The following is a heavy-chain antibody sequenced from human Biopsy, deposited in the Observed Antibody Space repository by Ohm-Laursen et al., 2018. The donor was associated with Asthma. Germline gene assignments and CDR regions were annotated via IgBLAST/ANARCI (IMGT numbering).Heavy chain of an antibody. D-gene: IGHD6-19*01. CDR1: GYSLTDLS. CDR2: HDHEEGGT. CDR3: ARCQVGYSSGWSLLLKKIYYSGMDV. J-gene: IGHJ6*02. V-gene: IGHV1-24*01. Sequence: VKVSCKISGYSLTDLSMHWVRQAPGQGLEWMGGHDHEEGGTVNARRFQGRVTMTEDTSTDTAYMEVTSLRSEDTAIYYCARCQVGYSSGWSLLLKKIYYSGMDVWGQGTAVTVSS.